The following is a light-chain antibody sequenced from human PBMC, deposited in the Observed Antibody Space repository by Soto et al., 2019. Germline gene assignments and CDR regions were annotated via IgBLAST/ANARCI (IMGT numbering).Light chain of an antibody. CDR3: SSYTGSSTYV. CDR2: DVS. V-gene: IGLV2-14*03. J-gene: IGLJ1*01. Sequence: QSALTQPXSVSGSPGQSITISCTGTSSDVGGYNYVSWYQQHPGKAPKLMIYDVSNRPSGVSNRFSGSKSXXXXXLTXSGLQTEDESDYYCSSYTGSSTYVFXTGXXXTVL. CDR1: SSDVGGYNY.